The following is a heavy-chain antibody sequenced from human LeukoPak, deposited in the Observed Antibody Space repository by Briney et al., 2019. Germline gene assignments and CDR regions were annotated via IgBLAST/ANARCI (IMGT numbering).Heavy chain of an antibody. Sequence: SETLSLTCAVYGGSFSGYYWSWIRQPPGKGLEWIGEINHSGSTNYNPSLKSRVTISVDTSKNQFSLKLSSVTAADTAVYYCAREGLYYDSSGYYYFAFDIWGQGTMVTVSS. D-gene: IGHD3-22*01. CDR1: GGSFSGYY. V-gene: IGHV4-34*01. CDR2: INHSGST. J-gene: IGHJ3*02. CDR3: AREGLYYDSSGYYYFAFDI.